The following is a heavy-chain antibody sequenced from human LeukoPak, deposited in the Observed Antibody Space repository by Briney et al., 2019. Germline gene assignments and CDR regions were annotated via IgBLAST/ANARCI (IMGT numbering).Heavy chain of an antibody. J-gene: IGHJ4*02. CDR3: AKDPDGSGPNFDY. Sequence: GGSLRLSCAASGFTFSTYEMNWVRQAPGKGLEWVSAISDSGGSTYYADSVKGRFTISRDNSKNTLYLQMNSLRAEDTAVYYCAKDPDGSGPNFDYWGQGTLVTVSS. CDR2: ISDSGGST. V-gene: IGHV3-23*01. CDR1: GFTFSTYE. D-gene: IGHD3-10*01.